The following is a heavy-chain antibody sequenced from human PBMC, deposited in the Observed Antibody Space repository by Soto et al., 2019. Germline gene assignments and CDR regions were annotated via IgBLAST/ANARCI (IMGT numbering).Heavy chain of an antibody. V-gene: IGHV3-23*01. D-gene: IGHD5-12*01. Sequence: EMKLLESGGGLVQPGGSLRLSCEASGFTFRNYPMTWVRQAPGKGLDWVSTISGSGADTYYPNSVKGRVTISRDNSKNTLYLQMNSLRAEDTAVYYCGAGYAFDYWGQGNLVTVSS. CDR2: ISGSGADT. CDR3: GAGYAFDY. J-gene: IGHJ4*02. CDR1: GFTFRNYP.